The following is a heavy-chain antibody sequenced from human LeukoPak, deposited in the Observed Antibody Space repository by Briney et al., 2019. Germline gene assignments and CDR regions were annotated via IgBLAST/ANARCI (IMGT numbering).Heavy chain of an antibody. CDR3: ARDQRWLQINWFDP. Sequence: SENVSCKASGGTFSSYAISWVRQAPGQGLEWMGGIIPIFGTANYAQKFQGRVTITADESTSTAYMELSSLRSEDTAVYYCARDQRWLQINWFDPWGQGTLVTVSS. J-gene: IGHJ5*02. CDR2: IIPIFGTA. D-gene: IGHD5-24*01. CDR1: GGTFSSYA. V-gene: IGHV1-69*13.